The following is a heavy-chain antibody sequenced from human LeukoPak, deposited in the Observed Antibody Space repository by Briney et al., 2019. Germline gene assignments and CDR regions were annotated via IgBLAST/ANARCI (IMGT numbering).Heavy chain of an antibody. Sequence: PETLSLTCTVSGGSISSYYWSWIRQPPGKGLEWIGYIYYSGSTNYNPSLKSRVTISVDTSKNQFSLKLSSVTAADTAVYYCARKVPGSYYTNWFDPWGQGTLVTVSS. CDR1: GGSISSYY. V-gene: IGHV4-59*08. D-gene: IGHD3-10*01. CDR3: ARKVPGSYYTNWFDP. J-gene: IGHJ5*02. CDR2: IYYSGST.